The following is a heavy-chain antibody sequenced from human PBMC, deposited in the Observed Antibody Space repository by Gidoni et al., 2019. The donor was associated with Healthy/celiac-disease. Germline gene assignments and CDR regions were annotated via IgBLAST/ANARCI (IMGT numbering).Heavy chain of an antibody. J-gene: IGHJ6*02. CDR1: GYTFTSYA. D-gene: IGHD2-21*01. V-gene: IGHV1-3*01. Sequence: EVKKPGASVKVSCKASGYTFTSYAMHWVRQAPGQRFEWMGWINAGNGNTKYSQKFQGRVTITRDTSASPAYMELSSLRSEDTAVYYCAGGGGIVFGYYYGMDVWGQGTTVTVSS. CDR2: INAGNGNT. CDR3: AGGGGIVFGYYYGMDV.